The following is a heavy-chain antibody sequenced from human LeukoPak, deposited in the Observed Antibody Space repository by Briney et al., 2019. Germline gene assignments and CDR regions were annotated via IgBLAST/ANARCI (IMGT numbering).Heavy chain of an antibody. D-gene: IGHD3-10*02. V-gene: IGHV4-59*01. J-gene: IGHJ4*02. CDR1: GGSISPYY. Sequence: SETLSLTCTVSGGSISPYYWSWIRQPPGKGLEWLGYIYYSGNTDYNPSLKSRVAISVDTSKNQFSLKLSTVTAADTAVHYCARSTGSTMFIDYWGQGTLVTVSS. CDR3: ARSTGSTMFIDY. CDR2: IYYSGNT.